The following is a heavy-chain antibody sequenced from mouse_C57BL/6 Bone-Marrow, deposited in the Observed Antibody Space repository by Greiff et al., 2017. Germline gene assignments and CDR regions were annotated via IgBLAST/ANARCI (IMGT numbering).Heavy chain of an antibody. CDR2: ISGGGGNT. D-gene: IGHD1-1*01. V-gene: IGHV5-9*01. CDR1: GFTFSSYT. CDR3: ASLYYYGSSYPPWFAY. J-gene: IGHJ3*01. Sequence: EVNLVESGGGLVKPGGSLKLSCAASGFTFSSYTMSWVRQTPEKRLEWVATISGGGGNTYYPDSVKGRFTISRDNAKNTLYLQMSSLRSEDTALYYCASLYYYGSSYPPWFAYWGQGTLVTVSA.